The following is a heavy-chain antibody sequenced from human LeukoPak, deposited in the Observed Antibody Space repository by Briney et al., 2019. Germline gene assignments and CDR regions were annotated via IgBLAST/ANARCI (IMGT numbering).Heavy chain of an antibody. J-gene: IGHJ4*02. CDR3: AKDSENTGYCSGGSCYTFDY. CDR2: IISGTYI. D-gene: IGHD2-15*01. CDR1: GFTFSTYS. Sequence: GESLRLSCAASGFTFSTYSMNWVRQAPGKGLEWDSSIISGTYIYYADSVKGRFTISRDNAKTSLYLQMNSLRAEDTALYYCAKDSENTGYCSGGSCYTFDYWGQGTLVTVSS. V-gene: IGHV3-21*04.